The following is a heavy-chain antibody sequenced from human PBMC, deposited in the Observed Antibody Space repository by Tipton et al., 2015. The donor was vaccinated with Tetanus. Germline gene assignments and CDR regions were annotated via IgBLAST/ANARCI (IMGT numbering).Heavy chain of an antibody. CDR2: IFYAGST. V-gene: IGHV4-59*01. J-gene: IGHJ4*02. Sequence: GLVKPSETLSLTCTVSGVSISSYYWSWIRQSPGKGLEWIGYIFYAGSTNSNPSLKSRVTISVDKAKNQLSLKLTSVTAADTAVYYCARATEHDIMTGYDNWGPGTQVTVSS. D-gene: IGHD3-9*01. CDR1: GVSISSYY. CDR3: ARATEHDIMTGYDN.